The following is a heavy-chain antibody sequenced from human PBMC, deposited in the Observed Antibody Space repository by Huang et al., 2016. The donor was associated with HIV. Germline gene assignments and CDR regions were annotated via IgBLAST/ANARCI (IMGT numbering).Heavy chain of an antibody. CDR1: DYTFTSYG. J-gene: IGHJ4*02. D-gene: IGHD3-22*01. Sequence: QVQLVQSGGEVKKPGASVKVSCKASDYTFTSYGISWVRQAPGQGLEWMEGISTNKGDTNYAQKFQGRVTMTTDTSTSTAYMELRSLRSDDTAVYYCGGSSGYWSFDYWGQGTLVTVSS. V-gene: IGHV1-18*04. CDR2: ISTNKGDT. CDR3: GGSSGYWSFDY.